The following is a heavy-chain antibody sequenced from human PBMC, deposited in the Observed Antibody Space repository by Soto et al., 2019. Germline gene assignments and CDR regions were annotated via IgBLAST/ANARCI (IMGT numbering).Heavy chain of an antibody. Sequence: QVQVVQSGVEVRRPGSSVKVSCKASGDTFKNCVISWVRQAPGQGLEWMGGIIPLFGTTDFAQRFQGRLTITADESSTPAYRELSRLRSEDTATYYCAAELGFGKLSVVWDQGTTVIVSS. CDR1: GDTFKNCV. CDR3: AAELGFGKLSVV. J-gene: IGHJ6*02. CDR2: IIPLFGTT. D-gene: IGHD3-10*01. V-gene: IGHV1-69*01.